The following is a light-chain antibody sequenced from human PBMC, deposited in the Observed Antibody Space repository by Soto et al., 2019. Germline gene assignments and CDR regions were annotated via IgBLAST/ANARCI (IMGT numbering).Light chain of an antibody. CDR1: SGSVSTHSY. Sequence: QAVVTQELSLSVSPGGTVTLTCGLSSGSVSTHSYPSWYQQTPGQAPRTLIYSTNTRSSGVPHRFSGSILGNKAALTITGAQADDESDYYCVLYMGSGTSVFGGGTKLTVL. CDR2: STN. CDR3: VLYMGSGTSV. V-gene: IGLV8-61*01. J-gene: IGLJ3*02.